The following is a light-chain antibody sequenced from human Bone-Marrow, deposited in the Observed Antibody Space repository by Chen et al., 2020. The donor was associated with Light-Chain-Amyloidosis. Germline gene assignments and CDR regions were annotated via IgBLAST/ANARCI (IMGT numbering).Light chain of an antibody. V-gene: IGLV1-44*01. CDR1: SSNIGSNT. CDR2: SNN. Sequence: QSVLTRPPSASGTPGQRVTISCSGSSSNIGSNTVNWYQQLPGTAPKLLIYSNNQRPSGVPDRFSGSKSGTSASLAISGLQSEDEADYYCAAWDDSLNGPVFSGGTKLTVL. J-gene: IGLJ2*01. CDR3: AAWDDSLNGPV.